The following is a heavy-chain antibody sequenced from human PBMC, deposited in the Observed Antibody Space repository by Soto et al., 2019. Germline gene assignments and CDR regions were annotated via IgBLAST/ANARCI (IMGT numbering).Heavy chain of an antibody. J-gene: IGHJ4*02. D-gene: IGHD3-22*01. CDR2: ISGSGGST. V-gene: IGHV3-23*01. CDR1: GFTFSSYA. Sequence: GSLRLSCAASGFTFSSYAMSWVRQAPGKGLEWVSAISGSGGSTYYADSVKGRFTISRDNSKNTLYLQMNSLRAEDTAVYYCASQGYSSGYYPMGYWGQGTLVTVS. CDR3: ASQGYSSGYYPMGY.